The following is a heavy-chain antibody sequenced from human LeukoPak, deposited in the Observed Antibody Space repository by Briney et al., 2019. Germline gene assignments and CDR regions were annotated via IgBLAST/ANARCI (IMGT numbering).Heavy chain of an antibody. J-gene: IGHJ5*02. CDR2: INSDGSTA. CDR3: ARGTMIQGDNWFDP. CDR1: GFTFSRFW. V-gene: IGHV3-74*01. D-gene: IGHD3-22*01. Sequence: GGSPRLSCAASGFTFSRFWMHWVRQAPGKGLMWVSRINSDGSTATYADSVKGRFTISRDNAKDTLYLEMSSLRAEDTAVYYCARGTMIQGDNWFDPWGQGTLVTVSS.